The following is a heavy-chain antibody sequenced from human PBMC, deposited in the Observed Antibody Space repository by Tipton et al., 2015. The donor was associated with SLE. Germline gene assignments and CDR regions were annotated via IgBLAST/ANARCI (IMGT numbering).Heavy chain of an antibody. J-gene: IGHJ3*02. D-gene: IGHD6-19*01. CDR1: GGSISSYY. CDR2: IYYSGST. CDR3: ASHSIAVAGMRAFDI. V-gene: IGHV4-59*01. Sequence: TLSLTCTVSGGSISSYYWSWIRQPPGKGLEWIGYIYYSGSTNYNPSLKSRVTISVDTSKNQFSLKLSSVTAADTAVYYCASHSIAVAGMRAFDIWGQGKMVTVSS.